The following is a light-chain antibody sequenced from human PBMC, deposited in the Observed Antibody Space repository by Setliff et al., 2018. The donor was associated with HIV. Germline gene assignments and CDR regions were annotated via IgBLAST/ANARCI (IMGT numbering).Light chain of an antibody. V-gene: IGLV2-14*03. Sequence: QSALIQPASVSGSPGQSVTVSCTGTSSDVGSYDFVSWYQQLPGKAPKLLIYDVSDRPSGVSHRFSGSKSGNTASLIISGLQSEDEADYYCASYRPNDLGVFGTGTKVTVL. J-gene: IGLJ1*01. CDR1: SSDVGSYDF. CDR2: DVS. CDR3: ASYRPNDLGV.